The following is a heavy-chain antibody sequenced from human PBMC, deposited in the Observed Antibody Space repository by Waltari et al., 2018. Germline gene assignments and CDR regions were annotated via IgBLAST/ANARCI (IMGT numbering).Heavy chain of an antibody. J-gene: IGHJ4*02. CDR1: GGSVSRGSDY. Sequence: QVQLQESGPGLVKPSQTLSLTCTVSGGSVSRGSDYWSWIRPPAGKGLEWVGNIYTSGSTTYNPSLMSRVTISRDTSKNQFYLELRSMTAADTAVYYCARSPTGWGYFDHWGQATLVTVSS. CDR3: ARSPTGWGYFDH. CDR2: IYTSGST. D-gene: IGHD6-19*01. V-gene: IGHV4-61*09.